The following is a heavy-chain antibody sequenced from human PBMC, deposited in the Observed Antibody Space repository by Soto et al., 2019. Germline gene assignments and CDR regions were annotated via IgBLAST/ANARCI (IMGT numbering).Heavy chain of an antibody. J-gene: IGHJ4*02. Sequence: EVQLVESGGGLVQPGRYLRLSCEASGFTFEDHTMHWVRQAPGKGLEWVSGISWNSGSIGYADSVKGRFTISRDNGKRALYLHMNGLRVADTALYYCAKRASGGTSLSDYWGQGILVTVSS. CDR1: GFTFEDHT. D-gene: IGHD6-19*01. CDR3: AKRASGGTSLSDY. CDR2: ISWNSGSI. V-gene: IGHV3-9*01.